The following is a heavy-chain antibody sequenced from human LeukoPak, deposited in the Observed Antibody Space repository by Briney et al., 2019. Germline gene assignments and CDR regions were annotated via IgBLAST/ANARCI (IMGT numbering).Heavy chain of an antibody. D-gene: IGHD4-17*01. CDR1: GYTFTSYY. CDR3: ARDAPDYGDLDY. J-gene: IGHJ4*02. CDR2: INPSGGST. Sequence: ASVKVSCKASGYTFTSYYMHWVGQPPGQGLEWMGIINPSGGSTSYAQKFQGRVTMTRDTSTSTVYMELSSLRSEDTAVYYCARDAPDYGDLDYWGQGTLVTVSS. V-gene: IGHV1-46*03.